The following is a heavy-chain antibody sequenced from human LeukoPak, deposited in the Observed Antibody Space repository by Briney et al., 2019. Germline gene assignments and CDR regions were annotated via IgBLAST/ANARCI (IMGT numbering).Heavy chain of an antibody. CDR2: IVAGESDT. V-gene: IGHV5-51*01. Sequence: GESLKIFCKGAGYSFTSYWIGWVRQMPGKGLEWMGVIVAGESDTRYSPSFEGQVTISSAKSSSTSYLKWSRLKAWHTAMDYGARGEGRASEIDDWGQGTLVTVSS. CDR1: GYSFTSYW. CDR3: ARGEGRASEIDD. D-gene: IGHD3-10*01. J-gene: IGHJ4*02.